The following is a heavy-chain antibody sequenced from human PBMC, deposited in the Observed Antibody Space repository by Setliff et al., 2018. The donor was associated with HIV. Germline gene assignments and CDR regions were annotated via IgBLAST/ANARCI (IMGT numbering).Heavy chain of an antibody. CDR3: ASGGSGGQFDH. Sequence: ASVKVSCKTSGYTFTQSHDLHWVRQVPGQGPEWMGWINLVTGKTAYLQKFRGRVIITRDTSATTAFMEMSSLRSEDTAVYFCASGGSGGQFDHWGQGTLVTVSS. CDR2: INLVTGKT. D-gene: IGHD3-16*01. CDR1: GYTFTQSHD. J-gene: IGHJ4*02. V-gene: IGHV1-3*01.